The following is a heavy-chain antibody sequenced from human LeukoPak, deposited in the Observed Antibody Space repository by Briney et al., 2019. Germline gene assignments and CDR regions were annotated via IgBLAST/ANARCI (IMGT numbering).Heavy chain of an antibody. Sequence: NPSETLSLTCTVSGGSISSGSYYWSWIRQPAGKGLEWIGRLYIGGSTNYSPSLKSRVTISVDASKNQFSLRLTSVTAADTAVYYCARSPGPDLNYYDTSGSYYFDYWGQGTLVSVSS. CDR2: LYIGGST. CDR1: GGSISSGSYY. J-gene: IGHJ4*02. D-gene: IGHD3-22*01. CDR3: ARSPGPDLNYYDTSGSYYFDY. V-gene: IGHV4-61*02.